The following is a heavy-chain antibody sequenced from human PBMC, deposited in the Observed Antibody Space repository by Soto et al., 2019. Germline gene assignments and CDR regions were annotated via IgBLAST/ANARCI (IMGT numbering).Heavy chain of an antibody. D-gene: IGHD2-2*01. J-gene: IGHJ6*02. CDR2: IYYSGNT. Sequence: QVQLQESGPGLVKPSQTLSLTCSVSGVSVSSDIYYWSWIRHHPGKGLEWIGYIYYSGNTYYNPSLGGRVTISLATSKNHFSLRLSSVTPADTAVYYCARYPVVVVPAANYGLDVWGQGTTVTVSS. V-gene: IGHV4-31*03. CDR3: ARYPVVVVPAANYGLDV. CDR1: GVSVSSDIYY.